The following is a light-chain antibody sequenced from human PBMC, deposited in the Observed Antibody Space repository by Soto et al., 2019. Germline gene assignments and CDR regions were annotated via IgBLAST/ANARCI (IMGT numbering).Light chain of an antibody. Sequence: EIVLTQSPGTLSLSPGEGATLSCRASQNVNNNYLAWYQQKPGQAPRLLIYGASSRAAGIPDRFSGSGSGTDFTVTISRLETEDFAVYYCQQYGSSFTFGPGTKVYIK. J-gene: IGKJ3*01. V-gene: IGKV3-20*01. CDR1: QNVNNNY. CDR3: QQYGSSFT. CDR2: GAS.